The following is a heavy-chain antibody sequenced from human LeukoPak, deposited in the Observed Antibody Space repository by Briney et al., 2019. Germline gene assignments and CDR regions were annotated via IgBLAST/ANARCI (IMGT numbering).Heavy chain of an antibody. D-gene: IGHD3-10*01. CDR2: ISGSGVTM. CDR1: GFTFSSYE. J-gene: IGHJ3*01. V-gene: IGHV3-48*03. Sequence: GGSLRLSCAASGFTFSSYEMNWVRQAPGRGLEWVSYISGSGVTMYYADSVKGRFTISRDDAKNSLYLQMNSLRAEDTAVYYCVSGTYWELWGQGTMVTVSS. CDR3: VSGTYWEL.